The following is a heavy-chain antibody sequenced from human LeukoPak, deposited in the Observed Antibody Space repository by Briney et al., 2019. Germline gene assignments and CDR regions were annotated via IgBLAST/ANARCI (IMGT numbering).Heavy chain of an antibody. CDR2: ISYDGSNK. Sequence: GGSLRLSCAASGFTFSSYAMHWVRQAPGKGLEWVAVISYDGSNKYYADSVKGRFTISRDNSKNTLYLQMNSLRAEDTAVYYCARDADSGSNPATLSRWFDPWGQGTLVTVSS. V-gene: IGHV3-30*01. CDR3: ARDADSGSNPATLSRWFDP. J-gene: IGHJ5*02. D-gene: IGHD1-26*01. CDR1: GFTFSSYA.